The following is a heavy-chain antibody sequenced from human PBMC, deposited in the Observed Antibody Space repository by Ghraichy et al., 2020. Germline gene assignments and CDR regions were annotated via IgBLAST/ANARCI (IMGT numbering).Heavy chain of an antibody. CDR2: TYFRSKWYY. CDR1: GDSVSSNSAA. CDR3: ARGTPSGTAPFDP. D-gene: IGHD6-13*01. V-gene: IGHV6-1*01. Sequence: SQTLSLTCAISGDSVSSNSAAWNWIRQSPSRGLEWLGRTYFRSKWYYDYAVSVRSRITINPDTSRNQFSLHLNSVTPEDTAIYFCARGTPSGTAPFDPWGQGTLVTVSS. J-gene: IGHJ5*02.